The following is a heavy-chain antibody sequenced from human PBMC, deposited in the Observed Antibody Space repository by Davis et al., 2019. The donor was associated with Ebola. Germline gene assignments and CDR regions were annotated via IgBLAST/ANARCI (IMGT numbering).Heavy chain of an antibody. Sequence: SETLSLTCTASGGSVSSGSYYWSWIRQPPGKGLEWIGYIYYSGSTTYNPPLKTRVTISVDTSKNQFSLKLSAVTAADTAVYYCARLADGYSDCYFDYWGQGTLVTVSS. D-gene: IGHD5-24*01. V-gene: IGHV4-61*01. CDR2: IYYSGST. CDR1: GGSVSSGSYY. J-gene: IGHJ4*02. CDR3: ARLADGYSDCYFDY.